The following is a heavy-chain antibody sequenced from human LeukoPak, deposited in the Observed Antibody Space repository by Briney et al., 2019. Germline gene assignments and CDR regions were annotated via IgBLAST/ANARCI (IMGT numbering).Heavy chain of an antibody. CDR2: IIPIFGTP. V-gene: IGHV1-69*05. Sequence: SVKVSCKASGGTFSSYALSWVRQAPGQGLEWMGRIIPIFGTPNYAQKFQGRVTITTDESTSTAYMELSSLRSEDTAVYYCAREAVAGTKGAFDIWGQGTMVTVSS. J-gene: IGHJ3*02. CDR1: GGTFSSYA. CDR3: AREAVAGTKGAFDI. D-gene: IGHD6-19*01.